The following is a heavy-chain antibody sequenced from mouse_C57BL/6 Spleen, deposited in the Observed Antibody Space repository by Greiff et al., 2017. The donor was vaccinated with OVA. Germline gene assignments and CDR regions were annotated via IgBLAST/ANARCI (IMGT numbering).Heavy chain of an antibody. D-gene: IGHD1-1*01. Sequence: QVQLQQPGAELVRPGTSVKLSCKASGYTFTSYWMHWVKQRPGQGLEWIGVIDPSDSYTNYNQKFKGKATLTVDTSSSTAYMQLSSLTSEDSAVYYCAREPGSSYPWFADWGQGTLVTVSA. J-gene: IGHJ3*01. CDR3: AREPGSSYPWFAD. V-gene: IGHV1-59*01. CDR2: IDPSDSYT. CDR1: GYTFTSYW.